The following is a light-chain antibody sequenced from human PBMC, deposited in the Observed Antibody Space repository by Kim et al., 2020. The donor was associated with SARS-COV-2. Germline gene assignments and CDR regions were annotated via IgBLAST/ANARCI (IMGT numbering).Light chain of an antibody. CDR1: SSDVGGYNY. V-gene: IGLV2-8*01. CDR3: SSYAAISNFV. J-gene: IGLJ1*01. CDR2: EVS. Sequence: QSVLTQPPSASGSPGQSVTISCTGTSSDVGGYNYVSWYQQHPGKAPKLMIYEVSKRPSGVPDRFSGSKSGNTASLTVSGLQAEDEADYYCSSYAAISNFVFGTGTKVTVL.